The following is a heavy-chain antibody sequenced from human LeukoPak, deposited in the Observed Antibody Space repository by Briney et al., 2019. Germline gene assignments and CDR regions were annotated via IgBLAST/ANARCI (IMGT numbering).Heavy chain of an antibody. Sequence: GESLKISCKGSGYSFTNYWINWVRQMPGKGLEWVGRIDPSDSYTNYSPSFQGHVTISADKSISAAYLQWSSLKASDTAMYYCARLGYCGGGTCFSHYYYGMDVWGQGTTVTVSS. D-gene: IGHD2-15*01. CDR1: GYSFTNYW. CDR3: ARLGYCGGGTCFSHYYYGMDV. V-gene: IGHV5-10-1*01. J-gene: IGHJ6*02. CDR2: IDPSDSYT.